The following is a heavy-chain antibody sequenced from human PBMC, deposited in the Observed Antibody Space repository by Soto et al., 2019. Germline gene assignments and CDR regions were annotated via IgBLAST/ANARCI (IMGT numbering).Heavy chain of an antibody. V-gene: IGHV4-38-2*02. D-gene: IGHD3-10*01. CDR1: GYSISSGYY. J-gene: IGHJ6*02. CDR2: IYHSGST. Sequence: SETLSLTRAASGYSISSGYYWGWIRQPPGKGLEWIGSIYHSGSTYYNPSLKSRVTISVDTSKNQFSLKLSSVTAADTAVYYCARDRNYYGSGSYSYGMDVWGQGTTVTVSS. CDR3: ARDRNYYGSGSYSYGMDV.